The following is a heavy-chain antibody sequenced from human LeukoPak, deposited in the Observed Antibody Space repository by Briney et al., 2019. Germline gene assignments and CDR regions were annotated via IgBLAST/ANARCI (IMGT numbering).Heavy chain of an antibody. CDR3: ARGPYYYGSGSGNWFDP. CDR2: IYTSGST. J-gene: IGHJ5*02. Sequence: SETLSLTCAVYGGSFSGYYWSWIRQPAGKGLEWIGRIYTSGSTNYNPSLKSRVTMSVDTSKNQFSLKLSSVTAADTAVYYCARGPYYYGSGSGNWFDPWGQGTLVTVSS. V-gene: IGHV4-59*10. D-gene: IGHD3-10*01. CDR1: GGSFSGYY.